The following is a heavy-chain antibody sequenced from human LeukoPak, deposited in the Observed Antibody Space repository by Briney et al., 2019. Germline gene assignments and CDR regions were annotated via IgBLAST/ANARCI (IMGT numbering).Heavy chain of an antibody. Sequence: GGSLRLSCAASGFTFSDYYMSWIRQAPGKGLEWVSYISSSGSTIYYADSVKGRFTISRDNAKNSLYLQMNSLRAEDTAVYYCAREAQIIAMVRGYFDYWGQGTLVTVSS. V-gene: IGHV3-11*04. CDR3: AREAQIIAMVRGYFDY. CDR2: ISSSGSTI. D-gene: IGHD3-10*01. J-gene: IGHJ4*02. CDR1: GFTFSDYY.